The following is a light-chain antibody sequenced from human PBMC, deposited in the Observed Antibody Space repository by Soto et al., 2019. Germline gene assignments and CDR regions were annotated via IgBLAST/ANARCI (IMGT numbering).Light chain of an antibody. CDR1: QSLLHTSSNRNN. J-gene: IGKJ5*01. CDR2: WAS. V-gene: IGKV4-1*01. Sequence: IVITQSPDSLAVSLGERATITCRSSQSLLHTSSNRNNLTWFQHKPGQPPRVLINWASTRESGVPDRFSGSGSETDFTLTVSSLQAEDVAVYYCQQYSSFPITFGQGTRLEIK. CDR3: QQYSSFPIT.